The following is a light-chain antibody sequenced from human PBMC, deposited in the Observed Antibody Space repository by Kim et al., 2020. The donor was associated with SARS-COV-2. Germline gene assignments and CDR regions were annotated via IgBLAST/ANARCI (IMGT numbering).Light chain of an antibody. CDR1: QSVSRRH. CDR2: DAS. Sequence: PGERGTLSCGASQSVSRRHLTCYQQKPGLASRLLIYDASSRAAGIPDRFSGSGSGTDFTLTISRLEPEDFAVYYCQHYDNSLTFAGGTKVYI. CDR3: QHYDNSLT. V-gene: IGKV3D-20*01. J-gene: IGKJ4*01.